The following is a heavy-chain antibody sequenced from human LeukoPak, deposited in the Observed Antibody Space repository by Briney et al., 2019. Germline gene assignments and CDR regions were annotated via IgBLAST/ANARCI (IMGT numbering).Heavy chain of an antibody. CDR2: IKQDGSET. J-gene: IGHJ5*02. CDR3: ARDRITMVRGAPPMGFDP. D-gene: IGHD3-10*01. CDR1: GFTFSNYW. V-gene: IGHV3-7*03. Sequence: GGFLRLSCAASGFTFSNYWMNWVRQAPGKGLECLANIKQDGSETYYADSVKGRFTISRDNAKNSLYLQMNSLRAEDTAVYYCARDRITMVRGAPPMGFDPWGQGTLVTVSS.